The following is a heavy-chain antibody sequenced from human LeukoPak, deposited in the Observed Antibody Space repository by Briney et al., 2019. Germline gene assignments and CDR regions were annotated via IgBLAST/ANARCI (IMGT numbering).Heavy chain of an antibody. CDR1: GFTFSSYG. V-gene: IGHV3-33*08. CDR2: IWYDGGNK. CDR3: ARDRIAAAAYFDY. D-gene: IGHD6-13*01. Sequence: QAGGSLRLSCAASGFTFSSYGMHWVRQAPGKGLEWVAVIWYDGGNKYYADSVKGRFTISRDNSKNTLYLQMNSLRVEDTAVYYCARDRIAAAAYFDYWGQGTLVTVSS. J-gene: IGHJ4*02.